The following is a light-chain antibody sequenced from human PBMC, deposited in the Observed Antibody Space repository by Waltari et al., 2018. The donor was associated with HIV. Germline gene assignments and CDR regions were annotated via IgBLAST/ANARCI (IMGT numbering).Light chain of an antibody. V-gene: IGLV1-40*01. J-gene: IGLJ2*01. CDR1: SATIGAGYD. Sequence: QSVLTQPPSVSGAPGQRVTISCTGSSATIGAGYDVHGYQNRQGTAPKLLIYGNTNRPSGVPDRFSGSKSGTSASLAITGLQAEDEADYYCQSYDSSLSGVVFGGGTKLTVL. CDR2: GNT. CDR3: QSYDSSLSGVV.